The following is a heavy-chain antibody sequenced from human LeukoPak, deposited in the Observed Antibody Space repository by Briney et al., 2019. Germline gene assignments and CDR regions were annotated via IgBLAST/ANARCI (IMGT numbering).Heavy chain of an antibody. CDR1: RGSVSTSSYY. V-gene: IGHV4-39*01. J-gene: IGHJ4*02. CDR2: IFYTGST. Sequence: SETLSLTCTVSRGSVSTSSYYWGWIRQPPGKGLEWLGSIFYTGSTYYNPSLKSRVSLSVDMSKNQFSLNLTSVTAADTAVYYCARQGDGHKNCFDKWGKGTLVTVSS. D-gene: IGHD5-24*01. CDR3: ARQGDGHKNCFDK.